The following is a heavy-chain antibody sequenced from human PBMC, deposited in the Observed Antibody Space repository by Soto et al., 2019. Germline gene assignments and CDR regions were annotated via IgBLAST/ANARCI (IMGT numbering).Heavy chain of an antibody. CDR1: GGFVSSGNYY. Sequence: SEALSLTCTVSGGFVSSGNYYWIWIRQPPGKGLEWIGFIYYTGSTSYNPSLKSRVTISIDTSKNQFSLKLTSVTAADTAVYYCASALYCSGGSCSFDPWGQGTLVT. V-gene: IGHV4-61*01. J-gene: IGHJ5*02. D-gene: IGHD2-15*01. CDR3: ASALYCSGGSCSFDP. CDR2: IYYTGST.